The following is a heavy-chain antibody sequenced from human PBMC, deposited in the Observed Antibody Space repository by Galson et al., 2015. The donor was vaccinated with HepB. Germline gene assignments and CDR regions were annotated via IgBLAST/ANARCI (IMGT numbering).Heavy chain of an antibody. CDR1: GFTFSSYW. CDR3: ARVPIVAVPEGFDY. Sequence: SLRLSCAASGFTFSSYWMSWVRQAPGKGLEWVANIKQDGSEKYYVDSVKGRFTISRDNAKNSLYLQMNSLRAEDTAVYYCARVPIVAVPEGFDYWGQGTLVTVSS. CDR2: IKQDGSEK. D-gene: IGHD2-21*01. J-gene: IGHJ4*02. V-gene: IGHV3-7*03.